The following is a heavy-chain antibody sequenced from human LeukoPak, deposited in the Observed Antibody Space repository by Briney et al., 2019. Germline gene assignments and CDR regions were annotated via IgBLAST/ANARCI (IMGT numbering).Heavy chain of an antibody. CDR1: GLTFHNNW. Sequence: GGSLRLSCAASGLTFHNNWMSWVRQAPGKGLEWVANINQDGSEKNYVDSVKGRFTISRDNAKNSLSLQMNSLRAEDTAVYYCARRSPLEWLSEQYYFDYWGQGILVTVSS. CDR3: ARRSPLEWLSEQYYFDY. CDR2: INQDGSEK. J-gene: IGHJ4*02. D-gene: IGHD3-3*01. V-gene: IGHV3-7*03.